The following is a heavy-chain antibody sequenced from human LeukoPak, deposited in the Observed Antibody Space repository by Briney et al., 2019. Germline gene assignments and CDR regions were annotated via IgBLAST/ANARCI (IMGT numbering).Heavy chain of an antibody. J-gene: IGHJ4*02. CDR1: GFTFSSYE. D-gene: IGHD4-23*01. CDR3: ASGKGLTFDY. Sequence: GGSLRLSCAASGFTFSSYEMNWVRQAPGKGLEWVSYISSSGSTIYYADSVKGRFAISRDNAKNSLYLQMNSLRAEDTAVYYCASGKGLTFDYWGQGTLVTVSS. CDR2: ISSSGSTI. V-gene: IGHV3-48*03.